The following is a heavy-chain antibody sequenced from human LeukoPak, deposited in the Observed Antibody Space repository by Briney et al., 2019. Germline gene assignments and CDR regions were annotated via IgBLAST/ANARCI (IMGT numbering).Heavy chain of an antibody. CDR2: IYYSGST. CDR1: GGSISSSSYY. CDR3: ARLRGVVAAAWNPWYYYYMDV. J-gene: IGHJ6*03. V-gene: IGHV4-39*01. Sequence: PSETLSLTCTVSGGSISSSSYYWGWIRQPPGKGLEWIGSIYYSGSTYYNPSPKSRVTISVDTSKNQFSLKLSSVTAADTAVYYCARLRGVVAAAWNPWYYYYMDVWGKGTTVTVSS. D-gene: IGHD6-13*01.